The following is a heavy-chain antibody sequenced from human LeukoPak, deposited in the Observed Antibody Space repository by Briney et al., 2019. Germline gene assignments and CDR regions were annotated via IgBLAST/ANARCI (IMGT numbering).Heavy chain of an antibody. CDR3: ARVNYGSGKTDY. CDR2: IYFSGST. Sequence: PSETLSLTCTVSGGSISSDYWSWIRQPPGKGLEWIGYIYFSGSTNYNPSLKSRVTISVDTSKNQFSLKLSSVTAADTAVYYCARVNYGSGKTDYWGQGTLVTVSS. CDR1: GGSISSDY. D-gene: IGHD3-10*01. V-gene: IGHV4-59*08. J-gene: IGHJ4*02.